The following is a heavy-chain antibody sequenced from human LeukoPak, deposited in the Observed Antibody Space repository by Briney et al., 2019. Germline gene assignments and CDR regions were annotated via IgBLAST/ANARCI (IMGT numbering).Heavy chain of an antibody. CDR1: GGSISSYY. CDR3: ARGGSYIYAMDV. D-gene: IGHD5-18*01. CDR2: IHYSGST. V-gene: IGHV4-59*01. J-gene: IGHJ6*02. Sequence: SETLSLTCNVSGGSISSYYWSWIRQTPGKGLDWIGHIHYSGSTNYKPSLKSRVTISLDASKNQVSLKLSSVTAADTAVYYCARGGSYIYAMDVWGHGTTVTVSS.